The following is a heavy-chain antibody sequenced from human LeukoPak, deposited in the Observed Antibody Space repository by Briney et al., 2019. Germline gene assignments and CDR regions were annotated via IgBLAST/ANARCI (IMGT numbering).Heavy chain of an antibody. CDR2: IYYSGST. CDR1: GGSISSYY. V-gene: IGHV4-59*01. D-gene: IGHD1-26*01. Sequence: PSETLSLTCTVSGGSISSYYWSWIRQPPGKGLEWIGYIYYSGSTNYNPSLKSRVTISVDTSMNQFSLKLSSVTAADTAVYYCAREQWELNFDYWGQGTLVTVSS. CDR3: AREQWELNFDY. J-gene: IGHJ4*02.